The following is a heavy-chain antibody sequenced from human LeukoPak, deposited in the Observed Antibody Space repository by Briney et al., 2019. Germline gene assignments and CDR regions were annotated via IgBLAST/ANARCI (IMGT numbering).Heavy chain of an antibody. J-gene: IGHJ4*02. CDR3: ARGGGQWPFSPHPFDF. CDR1: GYTFTSYD. Sequence: ASVKVSCEASGYTFTSYDINWVRQATGQGLEWMGWMSPKTGNTGYAQKFQGRVAMTRNTSINIVYMELTSLTSEDTAVYFCARGGGQWPFSPHPFDFWGQGTQVIVSS. CDR2: MSPKTGNT. V-gene: IGHV1-8*01. D-gene: IGHD6-19*01.